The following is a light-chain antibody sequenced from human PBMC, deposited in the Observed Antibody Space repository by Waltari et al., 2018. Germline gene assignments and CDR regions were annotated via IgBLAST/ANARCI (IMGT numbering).Light chain of an antibody. CDR2: DVN. Sequence: SALTQPASVSGSPGQSITLSCNGTSSDIGSSILASWYQQHPGKAPRLMIYDVNRRPSGVSDRFSGSKSGNTASLTISGLQAEDEADYYCSSYAASTTFFGGGTKVTVL. CDR3: SSYAASTTF. J-gene: IGLJ2*01. CDR1: SSDIGSSIL. V-gene: IGLV2-23*02.